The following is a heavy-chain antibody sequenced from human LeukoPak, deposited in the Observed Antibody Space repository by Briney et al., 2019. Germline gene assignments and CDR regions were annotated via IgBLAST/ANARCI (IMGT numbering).Heavy chain of an antibody. CDR1: GFTFSDYY. D-gene: IGHD3-22*01. CDR3: ARALYYYDSSGYYLSVTYFDY. V-gene: IGHV3-11*01. CDR2: ISSSGSTI. Sequence: GGSLRLSCAASGFTFSDYYMSWIRQAPGKGLEWVSYISSSGSTIYYADSVKGRLTISRDNAKNSLYLQMNSLRAEDTAVYYCARALYYYDSSGYYLSVTYFDYWGQGTLVTVSS. J-gene: IGHJ4*02.